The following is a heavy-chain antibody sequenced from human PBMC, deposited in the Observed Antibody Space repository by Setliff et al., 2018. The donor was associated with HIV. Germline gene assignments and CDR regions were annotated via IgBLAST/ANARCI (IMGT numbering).Heavy chain of an antibody. J-gene: IGHJ3*02. Sequence: VASVKVSCKASGYTFTTYGFNWVRQAPGQGLEWMGWISASSDNTNYAQKFQGRVTLTTDTSTNTVYMELKSLRSDDTAVYFCARGQLDRHLRSDVPFDIWGQGTMVT. CDR1: GYTFTTYG. V-gene: IGHV1-18*01. D-gene: IGHD1-1*01. CDR2: ISASSDNT. CDR3: ARGQLDRHLRSDVPFDI.